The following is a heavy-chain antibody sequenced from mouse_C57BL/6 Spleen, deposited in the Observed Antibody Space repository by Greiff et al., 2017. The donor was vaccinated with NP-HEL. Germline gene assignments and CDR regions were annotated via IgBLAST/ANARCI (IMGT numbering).Heavy chain of an antibody. J-gene: IGHJ4*01. CDR3: APSGSQLGGDYAMDY. V-gene: IGHV1-53*01. CDR1: GYTFTSYW. CDR2: INPSNGGT. Sequence: QVQLKESGTELVKPGASVKLSCKASGYTFTSYWMHWVKQRPGQGLEWIGNINPSNGGTNYNEKFKSKATLTVDKSSSTAYMQLSSLTSEDSAVYYCAPSGSQLGGDYAMDYWGQGTSVTVSS. D-gene: IGHD4-1*02.